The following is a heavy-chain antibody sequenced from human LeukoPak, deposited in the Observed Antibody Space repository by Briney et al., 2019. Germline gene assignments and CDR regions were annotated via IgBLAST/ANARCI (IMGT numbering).Heavy chain of an antibody. CDR2: IYYSGST. CDR3: ARERDIVVVPVPLDAFDI. CDR1: GGSISSYY. J-gene: IGHJ3*02. V-gene: IGHV4-59*08. D-gene: IGHD2-2*01. Sequence: MSSETLSLTCTVSGGSISSYYWSWIRKPPGKGLEWIGYIYYSGSTNYNPSLKSRVTISVDTYKNQFSQKLSSVTAADTAVYYCARERDIVVVPVPLDAFDIWGQGTMVTVSS.